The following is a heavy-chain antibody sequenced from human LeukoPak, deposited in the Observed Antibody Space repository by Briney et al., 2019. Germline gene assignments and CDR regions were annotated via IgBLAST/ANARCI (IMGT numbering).Heavy chain of an antibody. Sequence: GASLRPSCTGSGFTFSTYAMNWVRQAPGKGLEWVSAISGSGSNVYYADSVKGRFTISRDNPKNTLYLQMNSLRVEDTAVYYCAKAWWLSYYFDYWGQGTLVTASS. CDR2: ISGSGSNV. CDR1: GFTFSTYA. J-gene: IGHJ4*02. D-gene: IGHD3-16*02. V-gene: IGHV3-23*01. CDR3: AKAWWLSYYFDY.